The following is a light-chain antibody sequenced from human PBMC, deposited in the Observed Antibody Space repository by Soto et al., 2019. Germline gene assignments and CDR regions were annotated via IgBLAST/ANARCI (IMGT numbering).Light chain of an antibody. J-gene: IGKJ5*01. CDR2: GAS. V-gene: IGKV3-20*01. CDR1: QSVANSY. CDR3: QQYGTLIT. Sequence: IVLTQSPGTQSLSPGERATLSCRASQSVANSYLSWYQQKPGQAPRLLIYGASSRATGIPDRFSGSGSGTDFTLTISRLESEDFAVSYCQQYGTLITFGQGTRLEIK.